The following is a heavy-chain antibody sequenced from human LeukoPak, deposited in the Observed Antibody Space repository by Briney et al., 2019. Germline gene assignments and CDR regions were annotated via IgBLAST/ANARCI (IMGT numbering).Heavy chain of an antibody. J-gene: IGHJ5*02. V-gene: IGHV3-48*03. CDR1: GFTFIGFE. CDR2: INTSGRTI. Sequence: PGGSLRLSCAASGFTFIGFEMNWVRQAPGKGLEWVAYINTSGRTIYYADSVKGRFTISRDNAKNSLYLQMNSLRAEDTAVYYCARDRPSRGYCSSTSCYVRPRFDPWGQGTLVTVSS. D-gene: IGHD2-2*01. CDR3: ARDRPSRGYCSSTSCYVRPRFDP.